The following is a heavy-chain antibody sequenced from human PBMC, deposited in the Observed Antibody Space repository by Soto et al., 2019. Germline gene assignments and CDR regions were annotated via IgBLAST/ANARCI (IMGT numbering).Heavy chain of an antibody. CDR1: GFTFTSSA. CDR2: IVVGSGNT. D-gene: IGHD4-17*01. Sequence: SVKVSCKASGFTFTSSAMQWVRQARGQRLEWIGWIVVGSGNTNYAQKFQERVTITRDMSTSTAYMELSSLRSEDTAVYYCAADDDYVDDLDAFDIWGQGTMVTVSS. J-gene: IGHJ3*02. V-gene: IGHV1-58*02. CDR3: AADDDYVDDLDAFDI.